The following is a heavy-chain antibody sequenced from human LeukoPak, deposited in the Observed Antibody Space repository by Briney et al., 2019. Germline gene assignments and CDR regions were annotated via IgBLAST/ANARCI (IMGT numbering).Heavy chain of an antibody. Sequence: PSETLSLTCAVYGGSFSGYYWSWIRQPPGKGLEWIGEINHSGSTNYNPSLKSRVTISVDTSKNQFSLKLSSVTAADTAVYYCARGPYYDILTGQFDYWGQGTLVTVSS. CDR1: GGSFSGYY. V-gene: IGHV4-34*01. CDR3: ARGPYYDILTGQFDY. D-gene: IGHD3-9*01. J-gene: IGHJ4*02. CDR2: INHSGST.